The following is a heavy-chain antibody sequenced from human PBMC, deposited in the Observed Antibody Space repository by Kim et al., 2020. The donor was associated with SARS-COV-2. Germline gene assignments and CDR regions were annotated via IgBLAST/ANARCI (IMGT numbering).Heavy chain of an antibody. CDR3: AKLPGGSGPSHFDP. V-gene: IGHV3-30*02. D-gene: IGHD3-10*01. J-gene: IGHJ5*02. Sequence: AEAVKARFTISRDHSKNTLYMQMNSLRAEDTAVYYCAKLPGGSGPSHFDPWGQGTLVTVSS.